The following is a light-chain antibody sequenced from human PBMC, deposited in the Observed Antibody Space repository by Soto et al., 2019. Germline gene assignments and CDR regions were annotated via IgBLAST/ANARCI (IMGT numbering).Light chain of an antibody. J-gene: IGKJ5*01. CDR2: DAS. V-gene: IGKV3-11*01. CDR3: QQRSNWLIT. CDR1: QSVSSY. Sequence: EIVLTQSPATLSLPPGERATLSCRASQSVSSYLAWYQQKPGQAPRLLIYDASNRATGIPARFSGSGSGTDFTLTISSLGPEDFAVYYCQQRSNWLITFGQGTRLEIK.